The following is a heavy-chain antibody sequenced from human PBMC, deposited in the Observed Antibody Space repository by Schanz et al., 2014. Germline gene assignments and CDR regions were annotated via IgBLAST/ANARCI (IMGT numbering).Heavy chain of an antibody. CDR1: GFTFSSYS. D-gene: IGHD4-17*01. CDR3: VRDTDYHFDY. J-gene: IGHJ4*02. V-gene: IGHV3-74*01. Sequence: EVQLVESGGGLVKPGGSLRLSCAASGFTFSSYSLAWVRQAPGKGLVWVSRTSNDGSFTTFADSVKGRFTISRDNAKNPLYLQMNSLRAEDTAVYYCVRDTDYHFDYWGQGTLVTVSS. CDR2: TSNDGSFT.